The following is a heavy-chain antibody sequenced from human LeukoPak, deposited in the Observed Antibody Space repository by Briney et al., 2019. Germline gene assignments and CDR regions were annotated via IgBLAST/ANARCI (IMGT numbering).Heavy chain of an antibody. CDR2: IRYDGSSQ. J-gene: IGHJ4*02. V-gene: IGHV3-30*02. CDR1: GFTFSTYG. Sequence: GGSLRLSCVASGFTFSTYGMHWVRQAPGRGLEWVAFIRYDGSSQYYVDSVKGRFTISRDNSKNTLYLQMNSLRAEDTAVYYCASPYGYWGQGTLVTVSS. D-gene: IGHD2-21*01. CDR3: ASPYGY.